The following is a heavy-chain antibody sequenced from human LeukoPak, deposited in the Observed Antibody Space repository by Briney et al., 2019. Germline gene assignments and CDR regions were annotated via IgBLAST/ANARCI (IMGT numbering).Heavy chain of an antibody. V-gene: IGHV4-34*01. CDR2: INHSGST. CDR3: ARRYYYGSGSYHFDY. Sequence: SETLSLTCAVYGGSFSGYYWSWIRQPPGKGLEWIGEINHSGSTNYNPSLKSRVTISVDTSKNQFSLKLSSVTAADTAVYYCARRYYYGSGSYHFDYWGQGTLVTVPS. J-gene: IGHJ4*02. CDR1: GGSFSGYY. D-gene: IGHD3-10*01.